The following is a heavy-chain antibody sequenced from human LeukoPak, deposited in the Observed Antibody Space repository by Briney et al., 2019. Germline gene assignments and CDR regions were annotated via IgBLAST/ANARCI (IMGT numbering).Heavy chain of an antibody. Sequence: ASVKVSCKTSGYTFTSYGMHWVRQAPGQSLEWMGWINGGNGNTKYSEKFQGRVTIIRDASASTAYMELSSLRSEDTAVYYCARVPLHDDSGHYYPHWGQGTLVTVSS. CDR3: ARVPLHDDSGHYYPH. J-gene: IGHJ1*01. CDR1: GYTFTSYG. D-gene: IGHD3-22*01. V-gene: IGHV1-3*01. CDR2: INGGNGNT.